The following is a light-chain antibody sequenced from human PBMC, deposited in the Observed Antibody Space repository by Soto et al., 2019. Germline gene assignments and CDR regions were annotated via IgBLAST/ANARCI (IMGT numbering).Light chain of an antibody. Sequence: QPVLTQSPSASASLGASVKLTCTLSSGNSSYAIAWHQQQPEKGPRYLMKLSSDGSHSKVDGIPDRFSGSSSGAERYLTISSLQSEDEAAYYCQTWDTGARVVFGGGTKLTVL. J-gene: IGLJ2*01. CDR1: SGNSSYA. V-gene: IGLV4-69*01. CDR3: QTWDTGARVV. CDR2: LSSDGSH.